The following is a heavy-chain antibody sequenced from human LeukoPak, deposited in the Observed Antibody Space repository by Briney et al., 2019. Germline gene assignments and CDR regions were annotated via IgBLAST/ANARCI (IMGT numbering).Heavy chain of an antibody. CDR2: IRSKAYGGKT. V-gene: IGHV3-49*01. J-gene: IGHJ4*02. CDR1: GFTFGDYA. CDR3: TRDWGAAAGQGPDY. Sequence: QSGGSLRLSCTASGFTFGDYAMSWFRQAPGKGLGWVGFIRSKAYGGKTEYTASVKGRFSISRDDSRRIAYLQMNSLKTEDTAVYYCTRDWGAAAGQGPDYWGEGTLVTVSS. D-gene: IGHD6-13*01.